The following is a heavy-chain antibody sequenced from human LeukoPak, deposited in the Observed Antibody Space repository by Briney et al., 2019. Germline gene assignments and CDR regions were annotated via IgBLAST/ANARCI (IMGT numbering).Heavy chain of an antibody. Sequence: GRSLRLSCVASGFTFSRYAMHWVRQAPGKGLEWVAVISYDGSNKYYADSVKGRFTISRDNSKNTLYLQMNSLRAEDTAMYYCAREYSSGYYCSSAYWGQGTLVTVSS. V-gene: IGHV3-30-3*01. D-gene: IGHD3-22*01. CDR1: GFTFSRYA. CDR2: ISYDGSNK. J-gene: IGHJ4*02. CDR3: AREYSSGYYCSSAY.